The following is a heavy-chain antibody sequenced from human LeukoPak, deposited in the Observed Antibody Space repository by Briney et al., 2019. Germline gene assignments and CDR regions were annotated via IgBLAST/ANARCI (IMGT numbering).Heavy chain of an antibody. CDR1: GFTFSSYA. CDR3: ARDAGNSGYGCDL. D-gene: IGHD5-12*01. J-gene: IGHJ5*02. CDR2: IRSSSET. Sequence: GGSLRLSCAASGFTFSSYAMNWVRQAPGKGLEWVSHIRSSSETFYADSVKGRFTISRDNARNSLYLQMNNLRGEDTAIYYCARDAGNSGYGCDLWGQGTLVTVSS. V-gene: IGHV3-48*01.